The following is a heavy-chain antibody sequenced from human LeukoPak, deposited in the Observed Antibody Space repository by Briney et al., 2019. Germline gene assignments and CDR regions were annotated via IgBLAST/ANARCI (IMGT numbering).Heavy chain of an antibody. CDR3: AFYCSSTSCSNDY. V-gene: IGHV1-18*04. CDR1: GYTFTSYG. J-gene: IGHJ4*02. D-gene: IGHD2-2*01. CDR2: ISAYNGNT. Sequence: ASVKVSCKASGYTFTSYGISWVRQAPGQGLEWMGWISAYNGNTNYAQKLKGRVTMTTDTSTSTDYMVLRSLRSDDTGVYYCAFYCSSTSCSNDYWGQGTLVTVSS.